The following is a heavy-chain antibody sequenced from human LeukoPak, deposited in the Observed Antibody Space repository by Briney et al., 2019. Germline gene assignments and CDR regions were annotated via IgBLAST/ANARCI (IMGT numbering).Heavy chain of an antibody. Sequence: SETLSLTCTVSGGSISSGGYYWSCIRQHPGKGLEWIGYIHHSGSTYYNPSLKSRLIISLDTSKNQFSLKLNSVTAADTAVYYCANYGSGSYRFDPWGQGTLVTVSS. D-gene: IGHD3-10*01. J-gene: IGHJ5*02. CDR1: GGSISSGGYY. CDR3: ANYGSGSYRFDP. V-gene: IGHV4-31*03. CDR2: IHHSGST.